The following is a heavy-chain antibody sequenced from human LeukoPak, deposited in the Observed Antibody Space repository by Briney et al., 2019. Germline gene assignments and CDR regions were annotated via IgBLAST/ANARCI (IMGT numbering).Heavy chain of an antibody. J-gene: IGHJ4*02. D-gene: IGHD5-24*01. Sequence: GESLKISCKGSGYTFTTYWIGWVRQMPGKGLEWMGIIYPADSDTIYNPSLQGQLTISADKSISTAYVQWSSLRASDTAMYYCARLTRDGYNLDYWGQGTLVTVSS. CDR3: ARLTRDGYNLDY. V-gene: IGHV5-51*01. CDR2: IYPADSDT. CDR1: GYTFTTYW.